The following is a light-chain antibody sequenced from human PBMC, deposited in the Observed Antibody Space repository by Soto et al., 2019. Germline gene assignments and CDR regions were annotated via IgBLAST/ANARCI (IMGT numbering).Light chain of an antibody. Sequence: EIVMTQSPATLSVSPGERATLSCRASQSVSSNLAWYQQKPGQAPRLLIYGAFTRATGIPARFSGSGSGTEFTLTISSLQSEDCAMYYCQQYKNWPPLTFGGGTKVEIK. CDR2: GAF. CDR1: QSVSSN. J-gene: IGKJ4*01. CDR3: QQYKNWPPLT. V-gene: IGKV3-15*01.